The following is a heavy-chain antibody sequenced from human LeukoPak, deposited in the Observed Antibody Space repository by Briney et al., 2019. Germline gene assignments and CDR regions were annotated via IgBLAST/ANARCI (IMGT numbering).Heavy chain of an antibody. Sequence: PSETLSLTCTVSGGSINNNYWSWIRQPPGKALEWIGYVYSNGNTNYNPSLKSRVTMSIKTSKNQFSLKVPSVTAADTAVYYCASGTFDGPLYGTYWYFHVWGRGTLVTVSS. CDR1: GGSINNNY. J-gene: IGHJ2*01. V-gene: IGHV4-59*01. CDR2: VYSNGNT. CDR3: ASGTFDGPLYGTYWYFHV. D-gene: IGHD1-14*01.